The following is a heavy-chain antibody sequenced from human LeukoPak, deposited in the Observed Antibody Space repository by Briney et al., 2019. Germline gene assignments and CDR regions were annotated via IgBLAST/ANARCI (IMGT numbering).Heavy chain of an antibody. Sequence: QPGGSLRLSCAASGFTFSSYWMSWVSQAPGKGLEWVANIKQDGREKYYVDSVKGRFTISRDNAKNSLYLQMNSLRAEDTAVYYCARETGDIVLMVYDNWFDPWGQGTLVTVSS. CDR2: IKQDGREK. D-gene: IGHD2-8*01. CDR3: ARETGDIVLMVYDNWFDP. CDR1: GFTFSSYW. V-gene: IGHV3-7*01. J-gene: IGHJ5*02.